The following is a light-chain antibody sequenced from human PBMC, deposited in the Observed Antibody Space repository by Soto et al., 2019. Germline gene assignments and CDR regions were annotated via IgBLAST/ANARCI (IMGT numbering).Light chain of an antibody. Sequence: EIVLTQSPATLSLSPGESATLSCRASQNVASYLAWFQQEPGQPPRLLVYDVSTRATGIPARFSGSGSETDFTLTISSLDPEDFAFYYCQQRSRWPFTFGPGTKVDIK. CDR2: DVS. J-gene: IGKJ3*01. V-gene: IGKV3-11*01. CDR3: QQRSRWPFT. CDR1: QNVASY.